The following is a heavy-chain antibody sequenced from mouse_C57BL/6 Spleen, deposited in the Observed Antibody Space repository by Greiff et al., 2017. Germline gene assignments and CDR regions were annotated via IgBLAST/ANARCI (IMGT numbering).Heavy chain of an antibody. J-gene: IGHJ4*01. V-gene: IGHV1-19*01. Sequence: EVQLQQSGPVLVKPGASVKMSCKASGYTFTDYYMNWVKQSHGKSLEWIGVINPYNGGTSYNQKFKGKATLTVDKSSSTAYMELNSLTSEDSAVYYCANYYGSSFYYYAMDYWGQGTSVTVSS. CDR1: GYTFTDYY. D-gene: IGHD1-1*01. CDR3: ANYYGSSFYYYAMDY. CDR2: INPYNGGT.